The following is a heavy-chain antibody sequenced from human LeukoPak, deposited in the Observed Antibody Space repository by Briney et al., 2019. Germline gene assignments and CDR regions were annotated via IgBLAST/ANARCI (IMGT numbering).Heavy chain of an antibody. V-gene: IGHV3-49*04. CDR3: TNRVPDYSASSGSYSYYFDD. CDR1: GFTFGDYG. Sequence: GGSLRLSCTTSGFTFGDYGMSWVRQAPGKGLEWVGFIRSKANGETGQYAASVKGRFAISRDDSKSTTYLEMSSLKTEDTAVYYCTNRVPDYSASSGSYSYYFDDWGQGTLVTVSS. D-gene: IGHD3-10*01. CDR2: IRSKANGETG. J-gene: IGHJ4*02.